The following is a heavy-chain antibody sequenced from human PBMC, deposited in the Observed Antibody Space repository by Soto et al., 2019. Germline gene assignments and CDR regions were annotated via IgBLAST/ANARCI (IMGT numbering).Heavy chain of an antibody. J-gene: IGHJ4*02. D-gene: IGHD3-22*01. Sequence: QLHLQESGPGLVKPSETLSLTCNVSGGSMSGYYWNWIRQSPGNGLEWIGNIYYSGSTNYNPSLKSRVTISVDPSKNQFSLRLSSVTAADTAVYFCARDFSGFYYYDYWGQGLLVTVSS. CDR2: IYYSGST. CDR1: GGSMSGYY. V-gene: IGHV4-59*01. CDR3: ARDFSGFYYYDY.